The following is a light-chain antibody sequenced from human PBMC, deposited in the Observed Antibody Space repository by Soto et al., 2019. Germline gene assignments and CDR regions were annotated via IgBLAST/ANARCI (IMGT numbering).Light chain of an antibody. CDR1: NIDSKS. J-gene: IGLJ2*01. V-gene: IGLV3-21*04. Sequence: SYELTQPPSVSVAPGKTARITCGENNIDSKSVHWYQQRPCQAPVLVISFDSDRPSGIPARFSGSKSGNTATLTISRVEAGDEADYYCQVWDSSTDHRIFGGGTKVTVL. CDR2: FDS. CDR3: QVWDSSTDHRI.